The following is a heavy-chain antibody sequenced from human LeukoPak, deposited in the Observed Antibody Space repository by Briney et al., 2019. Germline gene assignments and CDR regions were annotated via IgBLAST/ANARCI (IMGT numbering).Heavy chain of an antibody. V-gene: IGHV4-34*01. CDR2: INHSGST. D-gene: IGHD4-23*01. Sequence: SETLSLTCSVYGGSFSGYYWSWIRQPPGKGLEWIGEINHSGSTNYNPSLKSRVTISVDTSKNQFSLKLSSVTAADTAVYYCARERDYGGPYFYWGQGTLVTVSS. J-gene: IGHJ4*02. CDR1: GGSFSGYY. CDR3: ARERDYGGPYFY.